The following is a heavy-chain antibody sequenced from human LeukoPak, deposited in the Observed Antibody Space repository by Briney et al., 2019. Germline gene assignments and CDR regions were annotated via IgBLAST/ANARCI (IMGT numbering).Heavy chain of an antibody. Sequence: GESLKISCKGSGYSFTSYWIGWVRQMPGKGLEWMGIIYPGDPDTRYSPSFQGQVTISADKSISTAYLQWSSLKASDTAMYYCARGSYYDFWSGYYPDAFDIWGQGTMVTVSS. J-gene: IGHJ3*02. V-gene: IGHV5-51*01. CDR2: IYPGDPDT. CDR3: ARGSYYDFWSGYYPDAFDI. D-gene: IGHD3-3*01. CDR1: GYSFTSYW.